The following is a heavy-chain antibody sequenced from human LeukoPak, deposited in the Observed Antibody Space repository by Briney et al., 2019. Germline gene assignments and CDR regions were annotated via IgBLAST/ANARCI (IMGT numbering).Heavy chain of an antibody. CDR1: VYTFTDTG. J-gene: IGHJ6*03. CDR2: INPQNGYT. Sequence: GASVKVSCKASVYTFTDTGITWVRRAPGQGLEWMGWINPQNGYTNSAQKFQGRVTMTTDTSTSTAYMELRGLRSDDTAVYYCAREQAAAPYYYYMDVWGEGTTVTVSS. D-gene: IGHD6-13*01. V-gene: IGHV1-18*01. CDR3: AREQAAAPYYYYMDV.